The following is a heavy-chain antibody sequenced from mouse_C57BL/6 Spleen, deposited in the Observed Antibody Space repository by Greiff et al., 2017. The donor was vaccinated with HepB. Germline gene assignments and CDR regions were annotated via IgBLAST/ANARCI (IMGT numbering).Heavy chain of an antibody. CDR3: ARHDDIYYDYDNYAMDY. Sequence: VQLQQSGAELVKPGASVKLSCKASGYTFTEYTIHWVKQRSGQGLEWIGWFYPGSGSIKYNEKFKDKATLTADKSSSTVYMELSRLTSEDSAVYFCARHDDIYYDYDNYAMDYWGQGTSVTVSS. CDR2: FYPGSGSI. J-gene: IGHJ4*01. D-gene: IGHD2-4*01. CDR1: GYTFTEYT. V-gene: IGHV1-62-2*01.